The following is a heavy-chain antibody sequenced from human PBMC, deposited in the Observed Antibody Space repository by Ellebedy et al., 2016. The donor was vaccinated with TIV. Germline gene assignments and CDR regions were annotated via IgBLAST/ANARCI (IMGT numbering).Heavy chain of an antibody. CDR3: ARVTVASALLGMDV. Sequence: SQTLSLTCAISGDSVSSNSAAWNWIRQSPSRGLEWLGRTYYRSRSKWYNDYAVSVKSRVTINPDPSKNQFSLQLNSVTPEDTAVYYCARVTVASALLGMDVWGQGTTVTVSS. V-gene: IGHV6-1*01. CDR1: GDSVSSNSAA. J-gene: IGHJ6*02. D-gene: IGHD3-10*01. CDR2: TYYRSRSKWYN.